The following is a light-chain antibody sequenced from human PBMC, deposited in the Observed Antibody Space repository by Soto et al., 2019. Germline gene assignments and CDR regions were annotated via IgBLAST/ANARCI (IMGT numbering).Light chain of an antibody. CDR3: SPYTGSSTFV. J-gene: IGLJ1*01. Sequence: QFVLTQPASVSGSPGQSITISCTGTSSDVGGYDYVSWYQQLPGKAPKLLIYDVNNRPSGVSHRFSGSKSGNTASLTISGLQAEDEADYYCSPYTGSSTFVFGTGTKVTVL. V-gene: IGLV2-14*01. CDR2: DVN. CDR1: SSDVGGYDY.